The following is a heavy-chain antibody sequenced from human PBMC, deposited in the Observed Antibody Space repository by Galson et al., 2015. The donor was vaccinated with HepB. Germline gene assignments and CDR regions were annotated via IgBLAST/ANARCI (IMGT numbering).Heavy chain of an antibody. CDR1: GYTFTSYY. V-gene: IGHV1-46*04. CDR2: INPSGGST. Sequence: SVKVSCKASGYTFTSYYMHWVRQAPGQGLEWMGIINPSGGSTSYAQKLQGRVTMTRDTSTSTVYMELSSLRSEDTAVYYCAREPSITMVRGGGVDGMDVWGQGTTVTVSS. J-gene: IGHJ6*02. CDR3: AREPSITMVRGGGVDGMDV. D-gene: IGHD3-10*01.